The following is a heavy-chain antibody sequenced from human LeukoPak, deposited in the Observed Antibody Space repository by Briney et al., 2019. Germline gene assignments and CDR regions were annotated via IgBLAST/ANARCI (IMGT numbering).Heavy chain of an antibody. D-gene: IGHD2-15*01. V-gene: IGHV3-21*01. CDR3: ARGVSSYWGYYYYYMDV. J-gene: IGHJ6*03. CDR1: GFTFSTYT. Sequence: GESLRLSCAASGFTFSTYTVNWVRQAPGQGLELVSSISSSSSYIYYADSVKGRFTISRDNARNSLYLQMSSLRAEDTAVCYCARGVSSYWGYYYYYMDVWGKGTTVTVSS. CDR2: ISSSSSYI.